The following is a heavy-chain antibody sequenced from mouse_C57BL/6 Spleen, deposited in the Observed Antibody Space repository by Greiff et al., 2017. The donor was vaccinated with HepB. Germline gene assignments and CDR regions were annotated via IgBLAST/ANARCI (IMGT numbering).Heavy chain of an antibody. CDR1: GYTFTSYW. CDR3: ARGQTARYAMDY. D-gene: IGHD6-1*01. CDR2: IDPSDSYT. J-gene: IGHJ4*01. V-gene: IGHV1-50*01. Sequence: VQLQQSGAELVKPGASVKLSCKASGYTFTSYWMQWVKQRPGQGLEWIGEIDPSDSYTNYNQKFKGKATLTVDTSSSTAYMQLSSLTSEDSAVYYCARGQTARYAMDYWGQGTSVTVSS.